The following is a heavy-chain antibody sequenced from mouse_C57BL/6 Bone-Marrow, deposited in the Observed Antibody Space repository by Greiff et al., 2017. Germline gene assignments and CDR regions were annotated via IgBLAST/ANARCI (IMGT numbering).Heavy chain of an antibody. V-gene: IGHV1-26*01. CDR2: INPNNGGT. CDR1: GYTFTDYS. J-gene: IGHJ2*01. CDR3: ARESYYYDY. Sequence: EVQLQQSGPELVKPGASVKISCKASGYTFTDYSMNWVKQSHGKSLEWIGDINPNNGGTSYNQKFKGKATLTVDKSSSTAYMELRSLTSEDSAVYSSARESYYYDYWGRGTTLTVSA.